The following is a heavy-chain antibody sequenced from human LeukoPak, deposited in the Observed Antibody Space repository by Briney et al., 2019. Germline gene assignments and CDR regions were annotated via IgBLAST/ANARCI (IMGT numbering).Heavy chain of an antibody. CDR1: GYTFTGYY. V-gene: IGHV1-2*02. Sequence: ASVKVSCKASGYTFTGYYMHWVRQAPGQGLEWMGWINPNNGATNYAQKFQGRVTMTRDTSISTAYMELSRLRSDDTAVYYCARGRCSGGSCYSRYGMDVWGQGTTVTVS. CDR2: INPNNGAT. D-gene: IGHD2-15*01. CDR3: ARGRCSGGSCYSRYGMDV. J-gene: IGHJ6*02.